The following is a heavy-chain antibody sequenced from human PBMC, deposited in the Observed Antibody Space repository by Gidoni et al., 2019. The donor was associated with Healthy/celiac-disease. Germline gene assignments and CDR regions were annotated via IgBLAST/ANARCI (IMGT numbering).Heavy chain of an antibody. J-gene: IGHJ4*02. Sequence: QVQLVESGGGVVQPGRSLRLSCAASGFTFSSYGMHWVRQAPGKGLEWVAVIWYDGSNTYYADSVKGRFTISRDNSKNTLYLQMNSLRAEDTAVYYCARGSGSGSYHDYWGQGTLVTVSS. CDR2: IWYDGSNT. CDR1: GFTFSSYG. V-gene: IGHV3-33*01. CDR3: ARGSGSGSYHDY. D-gene: IGHD3-10*01.